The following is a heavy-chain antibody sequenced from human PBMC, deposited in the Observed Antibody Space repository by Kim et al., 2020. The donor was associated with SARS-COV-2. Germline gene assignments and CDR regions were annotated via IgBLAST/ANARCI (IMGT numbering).Heavy chain of an antibody. CDR3: AREFVRYFDSYYYYYGMDV. CDR1: GGSISSSNW. V-gene: IGHV4-4*02. CDR2: IYHSGST. Sequence: SETLSLTCAVSGGSISSSNWWSWVRQPPGKGLEWIGEIYHSGSTNYNPSLKSRVTISVDKSKNQFSLKLISVTAADTAVYYCAREFVRYFDSYYYYYGMDVWGQGTTVTVSS. D-gene: IGHD3-9*01. J-gene: IGHJ6*02.